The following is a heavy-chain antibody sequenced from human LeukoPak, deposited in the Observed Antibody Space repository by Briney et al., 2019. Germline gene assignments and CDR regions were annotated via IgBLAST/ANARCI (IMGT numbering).Heavy chain of an antibody. CDR1: GGTFSSYA. J-gene: IGHJ4*02. CDR2: IIPIFGTA. CDR3: ARLRIAAAGTGDY. Sequence: SVKVSCKASGGTFSSYAISWVRQAPGQGLEWMGGIIPIFGTANYAQEFQGRVTITADKSTSTAYMELSSLRSEDTAVYYCARLRIAAAGTGDYWGQGTLVTVSS. V-gene: IGHV1-69*06. D-gene: IGHD6-13*01.